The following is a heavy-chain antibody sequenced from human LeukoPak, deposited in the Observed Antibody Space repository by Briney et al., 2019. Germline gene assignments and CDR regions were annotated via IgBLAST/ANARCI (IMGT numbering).Heavy chain of an antibody. J-gene: IGHJ4*02. D-gene: IGHD6-25*01. CDR3: ARHTQLSGYY. V-gene: IGHV4-39*01. CDR2: IYYSGST. Sequence: RTSQTLSLTCTVSGGSISSGGYYWSWIRQPPGKGLEWIGSIYYSGSTYYNPSLKSRVAISVDTSKNQFSLKLSSVTAADTAVYYRARHTQLSGYYWGQGTLVTVSS. CDR1: GGSISSGGYY.